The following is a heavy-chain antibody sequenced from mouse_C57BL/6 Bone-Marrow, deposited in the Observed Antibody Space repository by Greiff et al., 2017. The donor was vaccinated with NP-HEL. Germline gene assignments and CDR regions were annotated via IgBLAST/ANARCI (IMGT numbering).Heavy chain of an antibody. CDR2: ISSGGSYT. CDR3: ARQNYGSSPFAY. V-gene: IGHV5-6*01. CDR1: GFTFSSYG. Sequence: EVKLMESGGDLVKPGGSLKLSCAASGFTFSSYGMSWVRPTPDKRLEWVATISSGGSYTYYPDSVKGRFTISRDNAKNTLYLQMSSLKSEDTAMYYCARQNYGSSPFAYWGQGTLVTVSA. D-gene: IGHD1-1*01. J-gene: IGHJ3*01.